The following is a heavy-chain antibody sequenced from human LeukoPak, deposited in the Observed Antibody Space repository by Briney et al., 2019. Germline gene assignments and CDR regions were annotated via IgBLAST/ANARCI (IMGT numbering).Heavy chain of an antibody. V-gene: IGHV4-39*01. Sequence: PSETLSLTCTVSGGSFSSSSYYWGWIRQPPGKGLEYIGSIYYSGSTYYNPFLKSRVTISVDTSKNQFSLNLSSVTAADTAVYYCARLRVVTTSVDYWGQGTLVTVSS. CDR1: GGSFSSSSYY. J-gene: IGHJ4*02. D-gene: IGHD2-21*02. CDR3: ARLRVVTTSVDY. CDR2: IYYSGST.